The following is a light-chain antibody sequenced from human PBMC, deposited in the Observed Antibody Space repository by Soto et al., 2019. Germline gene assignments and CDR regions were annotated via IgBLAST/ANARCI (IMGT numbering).Light chain of an antibody. J-gene: IGKJ2*01. CDR2: GAS. CDR3: QQYNNWPPMYT. CDR1: QSVSSN. Sequence: EIVMTQSPATLSVSPGERATLSCRASQSVSSNLAWYQQKPGQAPRLLIYGASTSATGIPARFSGSGSGTEFTLTISRRQSEDFAVYYCQQYNNWPPMYTFGQGTKLEIK. V-gene: IGKV3-15*01.